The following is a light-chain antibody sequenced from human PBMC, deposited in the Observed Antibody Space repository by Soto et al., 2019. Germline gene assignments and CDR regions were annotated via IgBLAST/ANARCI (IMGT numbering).Light chain of an antibody. J-gene: IGLJ1*01. Sequence: QSVLTQPASVSGSPGQSITISCTGTSSDVGSYNLVSWYQQHPGKAPKLMIYEGSKRLSGVSNRFSGSKSGNTASLTISGLQDEDEADYYCCSYAGSSTYVFGTGTRSPS. CDR3: CSYAGSSTYV. CDR1: SSDVGSYNL. V-gene: IGLV2-23*01. CDR2: EGS.